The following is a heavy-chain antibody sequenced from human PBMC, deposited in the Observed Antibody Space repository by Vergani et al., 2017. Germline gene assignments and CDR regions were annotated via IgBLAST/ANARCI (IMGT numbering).Heavy chain of an antibody. CDR3: ASSFYDSSGYYSFTTDWYFDL. V-gene: IGHV4-30-4*01. CDR2: IYYSGST. Sequence: QVQLQESGPGLVKPSQTLSLTCTVSGGSISSGDYYWSWIRQPXGKGLEWIGYIYYSGSTYYNPSLKSRVTISVDTSKNQFSLKLSSVTAADTAVYYCASSFYDSSGYYSFTTDWYFDLWGRGTLVTVSS. D-gene: IGHD3-22*01. CDR1: GGSISSGDYY. J-gene: IGHJ2*01.